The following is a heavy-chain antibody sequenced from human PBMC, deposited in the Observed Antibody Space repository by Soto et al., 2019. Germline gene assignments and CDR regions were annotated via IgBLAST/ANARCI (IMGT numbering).Heavy chain of an antibody. CDR1: GGTFSSYT. Sequence: GASVKVSCKASGGTFSSYTISWVRQAPGQGLEWMGRIIPILGIANYAQKFQGRVTITADKSTSTAYMELSSLRSEDTAVYYCAVYCSSTSCYNNLGYWGQGTLVTVSS. J-gene: IGHJ4*02. D-gene: IGHD2-2*02. CDR2: IIPILGIA. CDR3: AVYCSSTSCYNNLGY. V-gene: IGHV1-69*02.